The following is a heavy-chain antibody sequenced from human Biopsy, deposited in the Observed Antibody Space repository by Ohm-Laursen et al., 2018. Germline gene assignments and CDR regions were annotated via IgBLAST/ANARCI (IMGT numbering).Heavy chain of an antibody. CDR1: GFIFSTYT. J-gene: IGHJ4*02. CDR2: ISSRSSDI. V-gene: IGHV3-21*01. Sequence: SLRLSCAASGFIFSTYTMNWVRQAPGEGLEWVSSISSRSSDIYYADSVKGRFTISRDNSKNTVYLQMNSLRAEDTAVYYCARDRREHYQFDHWGQGTRVTVSS. D-gene: IGHD1-26*01. CDR3: ARDRREHYQFDH.